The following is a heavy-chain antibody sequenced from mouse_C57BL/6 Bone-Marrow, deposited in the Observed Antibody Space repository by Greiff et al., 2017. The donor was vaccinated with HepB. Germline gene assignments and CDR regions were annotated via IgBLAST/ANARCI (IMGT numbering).Heavy chain of an antibody. CDR1: GFSFNTYA. CDR2: IRSKSNNYAT. V-gene: IGHV10-1*01. Sequence: DVHLVESGGGLVQPKGSLKLSCAASGFSFNTYAMNWVRQAPGKGLEWVARIRSKSNNYATYYADSVKDRFTISRDDSESMLYLQMNNLKTEDTAMYYCVRHRNYPVGAMDYWGQGTSVTVSS. D-gene: IGHD2-5*01. CDR3: VRHRNYPVGAMDY. J-gene: IGHJ4*01.